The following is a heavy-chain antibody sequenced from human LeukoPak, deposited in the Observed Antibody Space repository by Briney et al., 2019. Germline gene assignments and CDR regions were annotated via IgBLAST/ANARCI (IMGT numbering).Heavy chain of an antibody. D-gene: IGHD5-18*01. CDR2: IYYSGTT. CDR3: ARIVPYNYGYVDY. J-gene: IGHJ4*02. V-gene: IGHV4-59*01. CDR1: GGSINSYY. Sequence: SETLSLTCTVSGGSINSYYWRWIRQPPGKGLEWIGYIYYSGTTNYNPSLRSRVTISVDTSKNQLSLKLTSVTAADTAVYYCARIVPYNYGYVDYWGQGTLVTVSS.